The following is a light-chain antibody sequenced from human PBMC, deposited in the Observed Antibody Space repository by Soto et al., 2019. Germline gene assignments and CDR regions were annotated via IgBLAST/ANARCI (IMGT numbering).Light chain of an antibody. V-gene: IGLV2-11*01. CDR1: SSDVGGYRY. Sequence: QSVLTQPASVSGSPGQSITISCTGTSSDVGGYRYVSWYQQHPGKAPKLMIYDVSKRPSGVPDRFSGSKSGNTASLTISGLQAEDEADYYCCSYAGTYVVFGGGTKLTVL. CDR2: DVS. CDR3: CSYAGTYVV. J-gene: IGLJ2*01.